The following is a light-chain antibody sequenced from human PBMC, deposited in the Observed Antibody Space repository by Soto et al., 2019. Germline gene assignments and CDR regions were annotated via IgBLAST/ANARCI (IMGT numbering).Light chain of an antibody. CDR2: WAS. V-gene: IGKV4-1*01. CDR1: QSVVYSSNNKNY. Sequence: DIVMTQSPDFLAVSLGERATINCKSSQSVVYSSNNKNYLSWYQQKPGQPPKLLISWASTRQSGVPDLFSGSGSGPDVPLTISSLQAVVVAVYYCQHTYPVRHTLGQGTRLEIK. CDR3: QHTYPVRHT. J-gene: IGKJ2*01.